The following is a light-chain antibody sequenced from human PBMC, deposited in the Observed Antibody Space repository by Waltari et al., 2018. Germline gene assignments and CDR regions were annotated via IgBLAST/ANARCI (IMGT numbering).Light chain of an antibody. Sequence: DIQMTQSPSTLSASAGDRVTITCRAGQNINSWLAWYQQKPGKAPKLLIHAASSLQSGVPSRFSGGGSGTEVTLTISNLQPDDFATYYCQQYETYSGTFGQGTKVEIK. CDR3: QQYETYSGT. J-gene: IGKJ1*01. CDR1: QNINSW. CDR2: AAS. V-gene: IGKV1-5*01.